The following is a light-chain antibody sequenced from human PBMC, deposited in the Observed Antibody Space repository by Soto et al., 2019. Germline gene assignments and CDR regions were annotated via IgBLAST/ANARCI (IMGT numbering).Light chain of an antibody. Sequence: EIVLTQSPATLYLSPGERATLSCRASQSVSSYLAWYQQKPGQAPRLLIYDASNRATGIPARFSGSGSGTDFTLPSSHLDPEDFAVYYCQQRSNWQFTFGRGPKVDIK. CDR2: DAS. V-gene: IGKV3-11*01. CDR3: QQRSNWQFT. J-gene: IGKJ3*01. CDR1: QSVSSY.